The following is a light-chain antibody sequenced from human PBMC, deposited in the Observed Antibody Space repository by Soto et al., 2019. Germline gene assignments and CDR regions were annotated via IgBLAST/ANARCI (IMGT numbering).Light chain of an antibody. CDR1: QSVSSSY. J-gene: IGKJ1*01. Sequence: EIVLTQSPGTLSLSPGERATLSCRASQSVSSSYLAWYQQKPGQAPRLLIYGASCRATGIPDRFSGSGSGTDFTLTISRLEPEDFAVYYCQQYGSSPPTGTFGQGTKVEIK. CDR3: QQYGSSPPTGT. V-gene: IGKV3-20*01. CDR2: GAS.